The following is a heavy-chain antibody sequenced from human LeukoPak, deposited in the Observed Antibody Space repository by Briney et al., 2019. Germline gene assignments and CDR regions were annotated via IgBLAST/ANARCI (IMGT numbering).Heavy chain of an antibody. V-gene: IGHV4-34*01. J-gene: IGHJ4*02. Sequence: SETLSLTCAVYGGSFSGYYWSWIRQPPGKGLEWIGEINHSGSTNYNPSLKSRVTISVDTSKNQFSLKLSSVTAADTAVYYCARTGYYYGSGSYDYWGQGTLVTVSS. CDR1: GGSFSGYY. CDR3: ARTGYYYGSGSYDY. CDR2: INHSGST. D-gene: IGHD3-10*01.